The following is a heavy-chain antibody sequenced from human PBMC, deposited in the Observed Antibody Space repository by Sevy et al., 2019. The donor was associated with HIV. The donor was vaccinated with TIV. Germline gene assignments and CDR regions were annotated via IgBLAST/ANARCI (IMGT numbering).Heavy chain of an antibody. CDR2: IKVDGSEK. V-gene: IGHV3-7*03. CDR3: ARDCNSNTCLWGLDV. J-gene: IGHJ6*02. Sequence: GGYLRLSCAASGFTFSRYWMSWVRQAPGKGLEWVANIKVDGSEKYYVDSVKGRFTISRDNAKNSLYLQMNSLRAEDTAVYYCARDCNSNTCLWGLDVWGQGTTVTVSS. D-gene: IGHD2-2*01. CDR1: GFTFSRYW.